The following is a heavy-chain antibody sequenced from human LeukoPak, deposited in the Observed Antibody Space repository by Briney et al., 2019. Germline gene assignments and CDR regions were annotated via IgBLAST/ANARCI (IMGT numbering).Heavy chain of an antibody. Sequence: GGSLRLSCAASGFTFSSYSMNWVRQAPGKGLEWVSSISSSSSCIYYADSVKGRFTISRDNAKNSLYLQMNSLRAEDTAVYYCARGLNYYDSSGQHYWGQGTLVTVSS. CDR3: ARGLNYYDSSGQHY. CDR2: ISSSSSCI. V-gene: IGHV3-21*01. CDR1: GFTFSSYS. D-gene: IGHD3-22*01. J-gene: IGHJ4*02.